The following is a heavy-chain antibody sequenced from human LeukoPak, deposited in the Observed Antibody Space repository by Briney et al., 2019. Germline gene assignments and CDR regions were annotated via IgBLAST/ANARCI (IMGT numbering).Heavy chain of an antibody. Sequence: SETLSLTCTVSGGSISRYYWGWIRQPPGKGLEWIGYIYYSGSTNYNPSLKSRATISVDTSKIQLSLKLSSVTAADTAVYYCARTSTADFWSGTYDYWGQGTLVTVSS. V-gene: IGHV4-59*01. D-gene: IGHD3-3*01. J-gene: IGHJ4*02. CDR2: IYYSGST. CDR3: ARTSTADFWSGTYDY. CDR1: GGSISRYY.